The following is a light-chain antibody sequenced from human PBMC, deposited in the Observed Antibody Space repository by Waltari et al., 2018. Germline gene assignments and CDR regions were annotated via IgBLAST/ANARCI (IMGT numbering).Light chain of an antibody. J-gene: IGKJ1*01. CDR2: VAF. CDR1: QDIRNY. V-gene: IGKV1-33*01. CDR3: QQYKDLPRT. Sequence: DIQMTQSPSSMSASVGDRVSITCQASQDIRNYLSWYQQKPGKAPKLLIYVAFNLQTGVPSRFSGSASGTDFTFTISSLQPEDIATYYCQQYKDLPRTFGQGTKVEVK.